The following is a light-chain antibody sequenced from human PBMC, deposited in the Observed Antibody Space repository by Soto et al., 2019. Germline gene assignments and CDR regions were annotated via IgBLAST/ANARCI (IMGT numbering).Light chain of an antibody. V-gene: IGKV3-11*01. CDR3: QQRSNWPRT. CDR2: DAS. Sequence: EIVLTQSPATLSLSPGERATLSCRASQSVSTYLIWYQQKPGQAPRPLIYDASNRATGIPARFSGSGSETDFTLTISSLEPEDFAVYYCQQRSNWPRTFGQGTKVDIK. J-gene: IGKJ1*01. CDR1: QSVSTY.